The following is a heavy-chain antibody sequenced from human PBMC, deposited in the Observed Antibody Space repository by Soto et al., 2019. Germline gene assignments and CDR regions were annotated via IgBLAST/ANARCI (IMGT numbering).Heavy chain of an antibody. J-gene: IGHJ6*02. CDR1: GYTFTSSA. Sequence: SVKVSCKASGYTFTSSAMQWVRQARGQRLEWIGWIVVGSGNTNYAQKFQERVTITRDMSTSTAYMELSSLRSEDTAVYYCAADYSSGWYEGGTYYYYGMDVWGQGTTVTVSS. V-gene: IGHV1-58*02. CDR3: AADYSSGWYEGGTYYYYGMDV. CDR2: IVVGSGNT. D-gene: IGHD6-19*01.